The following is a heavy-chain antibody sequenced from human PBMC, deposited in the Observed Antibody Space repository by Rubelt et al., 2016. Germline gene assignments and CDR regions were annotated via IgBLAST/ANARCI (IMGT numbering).Heavy chain of an antibody. CDR2: IWYDGSNK. V-gene: IGHV3-33*06. CDR3: AKGQGDQGDYYDSSGYSHAFDI. D-gene: IGHD3-22*01. Sequence: SSYGMHWVRQAPGKGLEWVAVIWYDGSNKYYADSVKGRFTISRDNSKNTLYLQMNSLRTEDTAVYYCAKGQGDQGDYYDSSGYSHAFDIWGQGTMVTVSS. J-gene: IGHJ3*02. CDR1: SSYG.